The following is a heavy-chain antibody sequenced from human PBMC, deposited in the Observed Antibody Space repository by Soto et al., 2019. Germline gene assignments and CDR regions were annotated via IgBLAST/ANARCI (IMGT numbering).Heavy chain of an antibody. CDR2: ISAYNGNT. D-gene: IGHD3-3*01. V-gene: IGHV1-18*01. J-gene: IGHJ5*02. CDR3: ARDAYDFWSGYSRHWFAP. CDR1: GYTFTSYG. Sequence: GASVKVSCKASGYTFTSYGISWVRQAPGQGLEWMGWISAYNGNTNYAQKLQGRVTMTTGTSTGTAYMELRSLRSDDTAVYYCARDAYDFWSGYSRHWFAPWGQGTLVTVSS.